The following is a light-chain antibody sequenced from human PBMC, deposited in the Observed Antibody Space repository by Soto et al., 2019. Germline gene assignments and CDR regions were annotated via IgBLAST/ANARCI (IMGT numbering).Light chain of an antibody. V-gene: IGKV1-5*01. CDR2: DAS. Sequence: IQIAQFSSTQAPSVRDRRTNTSRASQSISYWLAWYQQKSGKAPKLLIYDASRLERGVPSRFSGRGSGTEFTLTISSLQPDDFATYYCHQYNTYLTWTFGQGT. CDR3: HQYNTYLTWT. J-gene: IGKJ1*01. CDR1: QSISYW.